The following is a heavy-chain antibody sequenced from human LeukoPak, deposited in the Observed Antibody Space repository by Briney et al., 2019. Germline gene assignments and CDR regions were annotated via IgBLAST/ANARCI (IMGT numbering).Heavy chain of an antibody. D-gene: IGHD2-21*02. Sequence: GQSLTLSCPVSGLSLGNYGMSWVRHPQGKVMEWDAAINWIGGNTGYAGSVAGSSTIVRDNAKNSQYLQMNSLRVEDTALYYCARAQTYGDPRLLLDSWGQGTLVTVPS. J-gene: IGHJ4*02. V-gene: IGHV3-20*04. CDR1: GLSLGNYG. CDR2: INWIGGNT. CDR3: ARAQTYGDPRLLLDS.